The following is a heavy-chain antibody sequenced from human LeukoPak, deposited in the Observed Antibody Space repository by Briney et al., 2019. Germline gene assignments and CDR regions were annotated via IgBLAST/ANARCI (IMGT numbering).Heavy chain of an antibody. CDR2: ISGSGGST. CDR1: GFTFSSYA. V-gene: IGHV3-23*01. CDR3: ARSSGYGSYYFDY. D-gene: IGHD3-22*01. J-gene: IGHJ4*02. Sequence: GGSLRLSCAASGFTFSSYAMSWVRQAPGKGLEWVSAISGSGGSTYYADSVKGRFTISRDNSKNTLYLQMNSLRAEDTAVYYCARSSGYGSYYFDYWGQGTLVTVSS.